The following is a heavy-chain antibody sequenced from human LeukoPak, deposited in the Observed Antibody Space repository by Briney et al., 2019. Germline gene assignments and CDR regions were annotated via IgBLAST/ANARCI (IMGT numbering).Heavy chain of an antibody. CDR1: GFTFSSYW. CDR3: HGWFDP. CDR2: ISGSSGTT. Sequence: LSGGSLRLSCAASGFTFSSYWMSWVRQAPGKGLEWVSAISGSSGTTYYADSVKGRFTISRDNSKNTLYLHMNSLRAEDTAVYYCHGWFDPWGQGTLVTVSS. J-gene: IGHJ5*02. V-gene: IGHV3-23*01.